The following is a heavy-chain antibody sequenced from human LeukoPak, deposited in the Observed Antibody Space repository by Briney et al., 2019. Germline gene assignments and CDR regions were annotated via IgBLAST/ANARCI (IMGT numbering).Heavy chain of an antibody. D-gene: IGHD1-26*01. V-gene: IGHV3-23*01. J-gene: IGHJ4*02. CDR3: AKAPSSSGNYYVDY. Sequence: GGSLRVSCVASGFXFSSYAISWVRQAPGKGLEWVSTISGSGGSTHYADSVKGRFTISRDNSKNTLDLQMNSLRAEDTVVYYCAKAPSSSGNYYVDYWGQGTLVTVSS. CDR1: GFXFSSYA. CDR2: ISGSGGST.